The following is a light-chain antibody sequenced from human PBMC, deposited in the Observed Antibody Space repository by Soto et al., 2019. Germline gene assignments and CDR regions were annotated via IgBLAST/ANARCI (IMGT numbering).Light chain of an antibody. Sequence: QSALTQPASVSGSPGQSIIISCTGTSSDVGSYNFVSWYQQHPGKAPKLMIYEGSKRPSGVSNRFSGSKSGNTASLTISGLQPEDEADYYCCSYAGNSGVFGGGTKVTVL. CDR1: SSDVGSYNF. CDR3: CSYAGNSGV. J-gene: IGLJ3*02. CDR2: EGS. V-gene: IGLV2-23*01.